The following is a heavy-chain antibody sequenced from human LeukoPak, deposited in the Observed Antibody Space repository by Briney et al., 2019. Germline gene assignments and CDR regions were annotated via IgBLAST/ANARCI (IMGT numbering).Heavy chain of an antibody. V-gene: IGHV3-30-3*01. D-gene: IGHD5-24*01. CDR3: ARARFGYNRGPFDY. CDR1: GVTFSNYA. CDR2: ISYDGSNK. J-gene: IGHJ4*02. Sequence: GGSLRLSCAASGVTFSNYAMHWVRQAPGKGLEWVTFISYDGSNKHYADSVQGRFTISRDNSKNTLYLQMNSLRPEDTAVYYCARARFGYNRGPFDYWGQGILVTVSS.